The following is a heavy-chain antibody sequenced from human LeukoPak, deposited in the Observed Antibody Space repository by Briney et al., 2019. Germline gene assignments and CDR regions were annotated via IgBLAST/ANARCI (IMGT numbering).Heavy chain of an antibody. V-gene: IGHV3-7*01. D-gene: IGHD2-2*02. J-gene: IGHJ6*04. CDR1: GFTFSYYW. Sequence: GGSLRLSCVASGFTFSYYWMSWVRQAPGKGLEWVANIKEDGSEKYYVDSVQGRFTISRDNSKNTLYLQMNSLRAEDTAVYYCARLGYCSSTSCHNPYYYGMDVWGKGTTVTVSS. CDR3: ARLGYCSSTSCHNPYYYGMDV. CDR2: IKEDGSEK.